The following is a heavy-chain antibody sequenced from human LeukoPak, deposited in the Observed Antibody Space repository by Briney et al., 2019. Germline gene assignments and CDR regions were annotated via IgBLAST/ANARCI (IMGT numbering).Heavy chain of an antibody. V-gene: IGHV4-59*01. J-gene: IGHJ4*02. CDR3: ARQTGSGLFILP. CDR1: GGSISNYY. D-gene: IGHD3/OR15-3a*01. CDR2: ISYSGNT. Sequence: SETPSLTCTVSGGSISNYYWTWIRQPPGKGLEWIGFISYSGNTNYNPSLKSRVTISLDTSKNQFSLKLISVTAADTAVYYCARQTGSGLFILPGGQGTLVTVSS.